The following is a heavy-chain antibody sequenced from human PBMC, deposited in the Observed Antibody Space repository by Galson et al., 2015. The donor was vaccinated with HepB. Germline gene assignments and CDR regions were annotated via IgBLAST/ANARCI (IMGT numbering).Heavy chain of an antibody. J-gene: IGHJ6*02. D-gene: IGHD6-19*01. CDR1: GFTVSSNY. V-gene: IGHV3-53*04. Sequence: SLRLSCAAFGFTVSSNYMSWVRQAPGKGLEWVSVIYSGGSTYYADSVKGRFTISRHNSKNTLYLQMNSLRAEDTAVYYCARAPPPAVANGYGMDVWGQGTTVTVSS. CDR2: IYSGGST. CDR3: ARAPPPAVANGYGMDV.